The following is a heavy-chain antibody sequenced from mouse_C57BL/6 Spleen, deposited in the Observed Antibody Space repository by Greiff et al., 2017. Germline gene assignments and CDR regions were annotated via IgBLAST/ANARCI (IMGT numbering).Heavy chain of an antibody. J-gene: IGHJ1*03. Sequence: EVQLVESGGGLVKPGGSLKLSCAASGFTFSDYGMHWVRQAPEKGLEWVAYISSGSSTIYYADTVKGRFTISRDNAKNTLFLQMTSLRSEDTAMYYCARFHGTPYWYFDVWGKGTTVTVSS. CDR3: ARFHGTPYWYFDV. CDR1: GFTFSDYG. CDR2: ISSGSSTI. D-gene: IGHD1-1*01. V-gene: IGHV5-17*01.